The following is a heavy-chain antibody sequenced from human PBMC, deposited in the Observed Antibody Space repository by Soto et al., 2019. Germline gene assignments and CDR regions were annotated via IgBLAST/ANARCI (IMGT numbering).Heavy chain of an antibody. J-gene: IGHJ4*02. CDR1: GGSISSYY. CDR2: IYYSGST. D-gene: IGHD6-13*01. Sequence: QVQLQESGPGLVKPSETLSLTCTVSGGSISSYYWSWIRQPPGKGLEWIGYIYYSGSTNYNPSLKSRVTISVDTSKNQFSLKLSSVTAADTAVYYCARAIIAAAGTLFDYWGQGTLVTVSS. CDR3: ARAIIAAAGTLFDY. V-gene: IGHV4-59*08.